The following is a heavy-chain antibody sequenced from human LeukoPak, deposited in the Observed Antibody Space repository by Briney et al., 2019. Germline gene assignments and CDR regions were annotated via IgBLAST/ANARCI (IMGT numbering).Heavy chain of an antibody. CDR2: IGSNSKYI. J-gene: IGHJ4*02. Sequence: GGSLRLSCAASGFIFSSYSLNWVRRAPGKGLEWVSSIGSNSKYIYYADSVKGRFTSSRDNAKNSLSLQMNSLRAEDTAVYYCARDDSSSTSCYIIWGQGTLVTVSS. D-gene: IGHD2-2*02. V-gene: IGHV3-21*01. CDR1: GFIFSSYS. CDR3: ARDDSSSTSCYII.